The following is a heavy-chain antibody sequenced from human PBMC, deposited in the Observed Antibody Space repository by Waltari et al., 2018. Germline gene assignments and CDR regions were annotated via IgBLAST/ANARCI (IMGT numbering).Heavy chain of an antibody. V-gene: IGHV4-38-2*01. D-gene: IGHD1-26*01. CDR2: IYHSGNT. CDR3: ARVHSVSYAQASWFDP. Sequence: QVQLQESGPGLLKPSETLYLPCAVSGYSISRCYYGGWIRQPPEEGLEWIGGIYHSGNTYYNPSLKSRVTMSLDTSKNQFSLKLSSVTAADTAVYYCARVHSVSYAQASWFDPWGQGTLVTVSS. J-gene: IGHJ5*02. CDR1: GYSISRCYY.